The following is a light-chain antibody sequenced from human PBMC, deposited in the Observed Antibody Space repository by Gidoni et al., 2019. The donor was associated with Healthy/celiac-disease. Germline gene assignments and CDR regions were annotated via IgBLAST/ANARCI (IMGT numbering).Light chain of an antibody. CDR3: QHDGSSLPIT. V-gene: IGKV3-20*01. J-gene: IGKJ5*01. CDR1: QSVSSSY. CDR2: GAS. Sequence: EIVLTQSPVTLSLSPVERATLSCRARQSVSSSYLAWYQQIPGQAPRLLIYGASSRATGIPDRFSGSGCGTYFTLTISRLEPEDCAVYYCQHDGSSLPITFGQGTRLEIK.